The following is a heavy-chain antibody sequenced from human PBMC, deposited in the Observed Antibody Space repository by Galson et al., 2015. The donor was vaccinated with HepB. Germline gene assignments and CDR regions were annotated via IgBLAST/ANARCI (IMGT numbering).Heavy chain of an antibody. Sequence: SLRLSCAASGFTFSSYSMNWVRQAPGKGLEWVSSISSSSSYIYYAGSVKGRFTFSRDNAKNSLYLQMNSLRAEDTAVYYCARDSDPYYDFWSGYYYDYWGQGTLVTVSS. CDR1: GFTFSSYS. J-gene: IGHJ4*02. V-gene: IGHV3-21*01. CDR3: ARDSDPYYDFWSGYYYDY. D-gene: IGHD3-3*01. CDR2: ISSSSSYI.